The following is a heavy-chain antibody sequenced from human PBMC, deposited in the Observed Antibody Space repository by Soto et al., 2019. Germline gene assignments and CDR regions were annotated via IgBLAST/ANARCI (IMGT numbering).Heavy chain of an antibody. V-gene: IGHV5-51*01. CDR2: IYPGDSDT. Sequence: GESLKISCKASGYSFTSYWIGWVRQMPGKGLEWMGIIYPGDSDTRYSPYFQGQVTISADKSISTAYLQWSSLKASDTAMYYCARHPGGGEGNYYYGMDVWGQGTTVTVSS. CDR1: GYSFTSYW. CDR3: ARHPGGGEGNYYYGMDV. D-gene: IGHD1-1*01. J-gene: IGHJ6*02.